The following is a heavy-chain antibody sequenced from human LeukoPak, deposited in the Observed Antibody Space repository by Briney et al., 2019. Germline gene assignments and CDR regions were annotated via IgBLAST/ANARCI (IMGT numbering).Heavy chain of an antibody. CDR2: INSDGSST. CDR1: GFTFSGYW. J-gene: IGHJ4*02. V-gene: IGHV3-74*01. Sequence: PGGSLRLSCAASGFTFSGYWMHWVRQAPGKGLVWVSRINSDGSSTNYADSVKGRFTISRDNAKNTLYLQMNSLRAEDTAVYYCRYYDSSGSQTDYWGQGTLVTVSS. D-gene: IGHD3-22*01. CDR3: RYYDSSGSQTDY.